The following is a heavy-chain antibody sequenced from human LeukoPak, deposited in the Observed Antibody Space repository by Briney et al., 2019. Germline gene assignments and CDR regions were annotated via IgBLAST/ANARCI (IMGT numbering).Heavy chain of an antibody. Sequence: ASVKVSCKASGYTFTSYGISWVRQAPGQRLEWMGWINAANGNTKYSQKFQGRVTITRDTSASTAFMELSSLRSEDTAVYYCARDPVDCTNGVCYNYFDFWGQGTLVTVSS. CDR3: ARDPVDCTNGVCYNYFDF. D-gene: IGHD2-8*01. J-gene: IGHJ4*02. CDR1: GYTFTSYG. CDR2: INAANGNT. V-gene: IGHV1-3*01.